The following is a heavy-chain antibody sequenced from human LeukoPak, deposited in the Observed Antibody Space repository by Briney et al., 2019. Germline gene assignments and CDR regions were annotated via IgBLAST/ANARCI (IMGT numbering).Heavy chain of an antibody. CDR1: GFTFSTYA. CDR3: ARSGGYNLNFDY. CDR2: IWYDGSNK. Sequence: GGSLRLSCAASGFTFSTYAMHWVRQAPGKGLEWVAVIWYDGSNKYYADSVKGRFTISRDNSKNTLYLQMNSLRAEDTAVYYCARSGGYNLNFDYWGQGTLVTVSS. D-gene: IGHD5-24*01. J-gene: IGHJ4*02. V-gene: IGHV3-33*08.